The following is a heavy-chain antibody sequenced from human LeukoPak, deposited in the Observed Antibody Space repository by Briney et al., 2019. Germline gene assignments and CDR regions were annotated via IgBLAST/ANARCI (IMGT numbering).Heavy chain of an antibody. J-gene: IGHJ4*02. CDR3: ARDMGGSGWYSLDY. Sequence: SQTLSLTCTVSGGSIGSESYYWSWIRQPAGKGLEWIGRIYTSGSTNYNPSLKSRVTISVDTSKNQFSLKLSSVTAADTAVYYCARDMGGSGWYSLDYWGQGTLVTVSS. D-gene: IGHD6-19*01. V-gene: IGHV4-61*02. CDR2: IYTSGST. CDR1: GGSIGSESYY.